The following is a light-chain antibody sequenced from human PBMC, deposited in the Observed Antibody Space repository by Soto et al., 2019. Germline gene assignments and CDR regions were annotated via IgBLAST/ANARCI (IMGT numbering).Light chain of an antibody. J-gene: IGKJ4*01. Sequence: DIQLTQSPASLSASLGYRVSITCRASRDISNYLAWYQQKPGQVPRLLISGASTLHSGVPYRFSGSGSGTDFTLTITSLHTEDIATYFCQKYDTAPLTFGGGTKV. CDR3: QKYDTAPLT. CDR2: GAS. V-gene: IGKV1-27*01. CDR1: RDISNY.